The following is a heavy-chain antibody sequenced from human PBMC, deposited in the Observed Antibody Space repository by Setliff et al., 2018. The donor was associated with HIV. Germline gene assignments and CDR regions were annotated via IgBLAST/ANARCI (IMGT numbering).Heavy chain of an antibody. V-gene: IGHV3-49*03. CDR1: GFTFGDYA. J-gene: IGHJ4*02. CDR3: TRERGWYNWNYGHDY. Sequence: HPGGSLRLSCTASGFTFGDYAMSWFRQAPGKGLEWVGFIRSKAYGGTTEYAASVKGRFTISRDDSKSIAYLQMNSLKTEDTAVYYCTRERGWYNWNYGHDYWGQGTLVTVSS. CDR2: IRSKAYGGTT. D-gene: IGHD1-7*01.